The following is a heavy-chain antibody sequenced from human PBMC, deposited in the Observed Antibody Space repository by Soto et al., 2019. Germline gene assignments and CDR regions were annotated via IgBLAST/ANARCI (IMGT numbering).Heavy chain of an antibody. CDR1: DYTFTNYG. Sequence: QVQLVQSGTEVKKLGASVKVSCKASDYTFTNYGISWVRQAPGQGLEWMGWISAYNGKTNYAQKLQGRVTMTRDTSTSTAYMERRSLRSDDTAVYYCAREVGGYCTNGVCYLDYWGQGTLVTVSS. V-gene: IGHV1-18*04. J-gene: IGHJ4*02. CDR2: ISAYNGKT. CDR3: AREVGGYCTNGVCYLDY. D-gene: IGHD2-8*01.